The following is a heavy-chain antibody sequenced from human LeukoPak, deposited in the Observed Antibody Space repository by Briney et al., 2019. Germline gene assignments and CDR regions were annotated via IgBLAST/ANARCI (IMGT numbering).Heavy chain of an antibody. Sequence: PGGSLRLSCAASGFTFSSYWMSWVRQAPGKGLEWVANIKQDGSEKYYVDSVKGRFTISRDNAKNSLYLQMNSLRAEDTALYYCAKDMSYGSGSRFDYWGQGTLVTVSS. CDR2: IKQDGSEK. CDR1: GFTFSSYW. CDR3: AKDMSYGSGSRFDY. J-gene: IGHJ4*02. V-gene: IGHV3-7*03. D-gene: IGHD3-10*01.